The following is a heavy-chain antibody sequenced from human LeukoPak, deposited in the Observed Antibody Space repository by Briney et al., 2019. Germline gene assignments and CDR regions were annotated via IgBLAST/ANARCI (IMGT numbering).Heavy chain of an antibody. CDR3: ASSPDYGRPFDY. V-gene: IGHV3-11*01. D-gene: IGHD4-17*01. CDR1: GFTFSDYY. CDR2: ISSSGSTI. Sequence: PGGSLRLSCAASGFTFSDYYMSWIRQAPGKGLEWVSYISSSGSTIYYADSVKGRFTISRDNAKNSLYLQMNSLRAEDTAVYYCASSPDYGRPFDYWGQGTLVTVSP. J-gene: IGHJ4*02.